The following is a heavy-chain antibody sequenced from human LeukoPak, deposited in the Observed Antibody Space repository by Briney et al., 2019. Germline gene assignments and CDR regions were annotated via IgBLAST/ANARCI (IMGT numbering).Heavy chain of an antibody. Sequence: PGGSLRLSCAASGFTSSDYYMSWIRQAPGKGLEWVSHISRSGSIIYNADSVKGRFTISRDNAKNSLYLQMNSLRAEDTAVYYCARTAYYYDSSGYDDAFDIWGQGTMVTVSS. J-gene: IGHJ3*02. CDR1: GFTSSDYY. CDR2: ISRSGSII. V-gene: IGHV3-11*01. D-gene: IGHD3-22*01. CDR3: ARTAYYYDSSGYDDAFDI.